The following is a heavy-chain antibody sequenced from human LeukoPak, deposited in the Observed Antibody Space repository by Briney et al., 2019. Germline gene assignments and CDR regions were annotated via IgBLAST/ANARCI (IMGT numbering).Heavy chain of an antibody. V-gene: IGHV1-18*01. CDR2: ISAYNGST. D-gene: IGHD2-15*01. CDR3: ARDSTRDCSGGSCYPYYFDY. Sequence: ASVTVSCKASGYTFTSYGISWVRQAPGQGVEGMGWISAYNGSTNYAQKLQGRVTMNTDTSTSTAYMELRSLRSDDTAVYYCARDSTRDCSGGSCYPYYFDYWGQGTLVTVSS. CDR1: GYTFTSYG. J-gene: IGHJ4*02.